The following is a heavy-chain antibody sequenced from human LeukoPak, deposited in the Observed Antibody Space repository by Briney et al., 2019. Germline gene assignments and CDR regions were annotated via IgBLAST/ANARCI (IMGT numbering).Heavy chain of an antibody. CDR2: ISYDGSNK. D-gene: IGHD6-25*01. J-gene: IGHJ4*02. V-gene: IGHV3-30*04. Sequence: PGRSLRLSCAASGFTFSSYAMHWVRQAPGKGLEWVAVISYDGSNKYYADSVKGRFTISRDNSKNTLYLQMNSLRAEDTAVYCCARGAAHDYWGQGTLVTVSS. CDR1: GFTFSSYA. CDR3: ARGAAHDY.